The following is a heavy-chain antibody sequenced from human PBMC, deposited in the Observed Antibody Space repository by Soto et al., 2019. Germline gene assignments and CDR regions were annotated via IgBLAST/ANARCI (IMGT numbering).Heavy chain of an antibody. CDR1: EFTFSNYA. CDR3: AKVRGYSGSYFSYFDY. D-gene: IGHD1-26*01. CDR2: ISGAGST. J-gene: IGHJ4*02. V-gene: IGHV3-23*01. Sequence: PGGSLRLSCAASEFTFSNYAMTWVRRAPGKGLEWVSTISGAGSTYYADSVKGRFTISRDNSKNTLYLQMDSLRVEDTAVYYCAKVRGYSGSYFSYFDYWGQGTLVTVSS.